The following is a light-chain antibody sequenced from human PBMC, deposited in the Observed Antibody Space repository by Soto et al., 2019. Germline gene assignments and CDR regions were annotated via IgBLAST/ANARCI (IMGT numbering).Light chain of an antibody. CDR1: QSVSSSY. Sequence: EIVLTQSPGTLSLSPGERATLSCRASQSVSSSYLAWYQQKPGQAPRLLIYGASSRGTGIPDRFSGSGSGTDFTLTISRLEPEDFAVYYCQQYGSSVFGGGTKVEIK. J-gene: IGKJ4*01. CDR3: QQYGSSV. V-gene: IGKV3-20*01. CDR2: GAS.